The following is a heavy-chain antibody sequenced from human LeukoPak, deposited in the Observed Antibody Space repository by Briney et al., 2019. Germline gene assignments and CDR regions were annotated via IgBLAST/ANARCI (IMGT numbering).Heavy chain of an antibody. CDR1: GYTFTSYG. CDR2: ISAYNGNT. J-gene: IGHJ3*02. Sequence: ASVKVSCKASGYTFTSYGISWVRQAPGQGLEWMGWISAYNGNTNYAQKLQGRVTMTTDTSTSTAYMELRSLRSDDTAVYYCARGNWYSSSKEHYAFDIWGQGTMVTVSS. D-gene: IGHD6-13*01. V-gene: IGHV1-18*01. CDR3: ARGNWYSSSKEHYAFDI.